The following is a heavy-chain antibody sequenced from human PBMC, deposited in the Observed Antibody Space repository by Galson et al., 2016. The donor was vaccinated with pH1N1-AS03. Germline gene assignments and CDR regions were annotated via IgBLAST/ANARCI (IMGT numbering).Heavy chain of an antibody. J-gene: IGHJ4*02. CDR1: GFVFSTSA. V-gene: IGHV3-30*02. Sequence: SLRLSCAASGFVFSTSAIHWVRQSPGKGLEWVAFIRYDESIKNYGDSVKGRFTISSDNSKNTVDLEMNSLRPEDSAVYYCVKGGGYSHGFLEYYFDSWGQGSLVTVSS. D-gene: IGHD3-3*01. CDR2: IRYDESIK. CDR3: VKGGGYSHGFLEYYFDS.